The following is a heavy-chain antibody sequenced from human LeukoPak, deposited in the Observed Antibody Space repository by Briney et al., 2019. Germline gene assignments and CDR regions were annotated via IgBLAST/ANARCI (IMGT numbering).Heavy chain of an antibody. Sequence: GGSLRLSCAASGFTFSSHSMNWVRQAPGKGLEWVAVIWYDGSNKYYADSVKGRFTISRDNSKNTLYLQMNSLRAEDTAVYYCARVGSSDTNDYWGQGTLVTVSS. CDR3: ARVGSSDTNDY. J-gene: IGHJ4*02. D-gene: IGHD6-13*01. CDR2: IWYDGSNK. V-gene: IGHV3-33*08. CDR1: GFTFSSHS.